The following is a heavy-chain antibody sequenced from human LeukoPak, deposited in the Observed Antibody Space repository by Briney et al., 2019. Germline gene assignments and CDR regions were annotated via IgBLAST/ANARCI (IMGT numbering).Heavy chain of an antibody. J-gene: IGHJ4*02. CDR3: VKDMDSSSSGFDY. CDR2: ISWKSGDI. D-gene: IGHD6-6*01. Sequence: PGRSLRLSCVASGFTFDDYAMHWVRQAPGKGLEWVSGISWKSGDIGYADSVKGRFTISRDNAKNSLYLQMNSLRAEDTALYYCVKDMDSSSSGFDYWGQGTLVTVSS. CDR1: GFTFDDYA. V-gene: IGHV3-9*01.